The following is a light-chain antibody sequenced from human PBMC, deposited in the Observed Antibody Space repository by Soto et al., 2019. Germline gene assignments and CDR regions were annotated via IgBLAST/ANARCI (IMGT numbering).Light chain of an antibody. CDR1: SSDVSRYNY. J-gene: IGLJ1*01. Sequence: SVLTQPASVSGSPGQSITISCTGTSSDVSRYNYVSWYQQYPGKAPKLMIYEISNRPSGVSIRFSGSKSGNTASLTISGLQAEDEADYYCTSYTSSNTYVFGGGTKVTVL. V-gene: IGLV2-14*01. CDR2: EIS. CDR3: TSYTSSNTYV.